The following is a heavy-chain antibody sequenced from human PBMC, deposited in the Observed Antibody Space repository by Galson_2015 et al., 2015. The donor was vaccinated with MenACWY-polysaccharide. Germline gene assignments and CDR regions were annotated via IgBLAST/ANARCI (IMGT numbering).Heavy chain of an antibody. CDR2: VSGSGDNT. Sequence: SLRLSCAASGFTFYICAMSWVRQVPGKGLEWVAGVSGSGDNTYYAESVKGRFTISRDESKNTAYLQMDSLKTEDTAVYYCTRQGDVIDYWGQGTLVTVSS. J-gene: IGHJ4*02. CDR1: GFTFYICA. V-gene: IGHV3-23*01. CDR3: TRQGDVIDY. D-gene: IGHD3-16*01.